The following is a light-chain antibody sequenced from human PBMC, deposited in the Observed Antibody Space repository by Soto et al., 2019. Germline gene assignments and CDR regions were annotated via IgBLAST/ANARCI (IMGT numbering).Light chain of an antibody. CDR3: QQRSNWYT. V-gene: IGKV3-11*01. J-gene: IGKJ2*01. CDR1: QSVSSY. CDR2: DAS. Sequence: EIVLTQSPATLSLSPGERATLSCRASQSVSSYLAWYQQKPGQAPRLLIYDASNRATGIPARFSGSGSGTDFTLTISGLETEDFAVYYCQQRSNWYTFGQGTKLEIK.